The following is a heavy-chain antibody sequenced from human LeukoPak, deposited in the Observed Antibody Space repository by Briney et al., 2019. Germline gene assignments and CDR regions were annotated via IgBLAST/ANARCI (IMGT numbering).Heavy chain of an antibody. CDR2: SYYSGST. D-gene: IGHD1-26*01. V-gene: IGHV4-59*08. CDR1: GGSISSYY. Sequence: PSETLSLTCTVSGGSISSYYWSWIRQPPGRGLEWIGYSYYSGSTSYSPSLKSRVTISVDTSKNQFSLKLSSVTAADTAIYYCARHPYSGGNYPFGSWGQGILVTVSS. J-gene: IGHJ4*02. CDR3: ARHPYSGGNYPFGS.